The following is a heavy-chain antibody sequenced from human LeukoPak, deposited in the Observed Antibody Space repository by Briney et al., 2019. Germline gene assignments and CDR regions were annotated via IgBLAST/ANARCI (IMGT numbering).Heavy chain of an antibody. CDR1: GGSLSGYY. V-gene: IGHV4-34*01. Sequence: SETLSLTCAVYGGSLSGYYWSWIRQPPGKGLEWIGEINHSGSTNYNPSLKSRVTISVDTSKNQFSLKLSSVTAADTAVYYCARRDIVATYYFDYWGQGTLVTVSS. J-gene: IGHJ4*02. CDR3: ARRDIVATYYFDY. D-gene: IGHD5-12*01. CDR2: INHSGST.